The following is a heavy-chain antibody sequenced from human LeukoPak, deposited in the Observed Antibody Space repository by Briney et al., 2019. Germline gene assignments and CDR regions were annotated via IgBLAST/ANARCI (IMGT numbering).Heavy chain of an antibody. V-gene: IGHV3-30*18. CDR3: AKSRSDVVDY. CDR1: GFTFSSYG. CDR2: ISYDGSNK. Sequence: GGSLRLSCAASGFTFSSYGMHWVRQAPGKGLEWVAVISYDGSNKYYADSVKGRFTISRDNSKNTLYLQMNSLRAEDMAVYYCAKSRSDVVDYWGQGTLVTVSS. D-gene: IGHD3-3*01. J-gene: IGHJ4*02.